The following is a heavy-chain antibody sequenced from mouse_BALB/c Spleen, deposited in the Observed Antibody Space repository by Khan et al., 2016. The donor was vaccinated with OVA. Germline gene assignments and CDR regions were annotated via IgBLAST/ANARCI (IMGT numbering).Heavy chain of an antibody. CDR3: ARGNWQSYYFDN. CDR1: GYTFTNYV. V-gene: IGHV1S136*01. CDR2: INPYNGGT. D-gene: IGHD4-1*01. J-gene: IGHJ2*01. Sequence: IQLVQSGPELVKPGASVKMSCKASGYTFTNYVLHWVKQKPGQGLEWIGYINPYNGGTKYNEKFKGKATLASDKSSITANMELSSLTSEDSVVYYCARGNWQSYYFDNWGQGTTLTLSS.